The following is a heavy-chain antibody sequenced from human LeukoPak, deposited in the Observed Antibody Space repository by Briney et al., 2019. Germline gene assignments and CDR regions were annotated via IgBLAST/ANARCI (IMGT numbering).Heavy chain of an antibody. D-gene: IGHD1-26*01. V-gene: IGHV3-66*02. Sequence: GGSLRLSCAASGFTVSSNYMSWVRQAPGKGLEWVSVIYSGGSTYYADSVKGRFTISRDKSKNTLYLQMNSPRAEDTAVYYCARDTSGSYYFDYWGQGTLVTVSS. J-gene: IGHJ4*02. CDR2: IYSGGST. CDR3: ARDTSGSYYFDY. CDR1: GFTVSSNY.